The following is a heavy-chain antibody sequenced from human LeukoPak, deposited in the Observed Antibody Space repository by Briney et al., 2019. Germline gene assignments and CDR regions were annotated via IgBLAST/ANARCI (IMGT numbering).Heavy chain of an antibody. Sequence: NLGASLQISCKGSGYIFTSYWIGWVRQLPGRGLEWMGIIYPGDSDTRYSPSFQGQVTISADKSISTAYLQWSSLKASDTAMYYCARRRLGEDYGDYFDYWGQGTLVTVSS. CDR3: ARRRLGEDYGDYFDY. CDR1: GYIFTSYW. J-gene: IGHJ4*02. V-gene: IGHV5-51*01. D-gene: IGHD4-17*01. CDR2: IYPGDSDT.